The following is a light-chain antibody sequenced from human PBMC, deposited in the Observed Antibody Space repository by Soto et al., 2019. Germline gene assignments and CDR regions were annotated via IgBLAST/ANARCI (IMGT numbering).Light chain of an antibody. V-gene: IGKV3D-7*01. CDR3: QQDYNLPLT. CDR1: QSVSSSY. CDR2: GAS. Sequence: VLLTQSPATLSLSTGERVTLSCRASQSVSSSYLTWSQQKPGQAPRLLIYGASTRATSIPARFSGSGSGTDFTLTISSLQPEDFAVYYCQQDYNLPLTFGGGTKVDIK. J-gene: IGKJ4*01.